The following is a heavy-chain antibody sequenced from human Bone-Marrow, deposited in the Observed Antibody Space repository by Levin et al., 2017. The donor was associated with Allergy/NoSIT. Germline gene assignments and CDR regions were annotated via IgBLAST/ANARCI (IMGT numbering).Heavy chain of an antibody. CDR2: ICGTGRHI. D-gene: IGHD2-2*01. CDR3: AKDEGPFSSSFAFDC. J-gene: IGHJ4*02. V-gene: IGHV3-21*01. CDR1: GFNFASYG. Sequence: GGSLRLSCAASGFNFASYGMNWVRQAPGKGLEWVSSICGTGRHIYLADSLKGRFTISRDNAKNSLSLQMNNLRVEDTAVFYCAKDEGPFSSSFAFDCWGQGALVTVSS.